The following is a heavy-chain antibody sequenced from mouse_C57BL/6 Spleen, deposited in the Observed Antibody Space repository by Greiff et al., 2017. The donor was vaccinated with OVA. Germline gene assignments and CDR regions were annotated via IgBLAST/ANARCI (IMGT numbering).Heavy chain of an antibody. CDR3: ARALYGNYGPFAY. CDR2: ISDGGSYT. V-gene: IGHV5-4*03. Sequence: EVKLVESGGGLVKPGGSLKLSCAASGFTFSSYAMSWVRQTPEKRLEWVATISDGGSYTYYPDNVKGRFTISRDNAKNNLYLQMSHLKSEDTAMYYCARALYGNYGPFAYWGQGTLVTVSA. J-gene: IGHJ3*01. D-gene: IGHD2-1*01. CDR1: GFTFSSYA.